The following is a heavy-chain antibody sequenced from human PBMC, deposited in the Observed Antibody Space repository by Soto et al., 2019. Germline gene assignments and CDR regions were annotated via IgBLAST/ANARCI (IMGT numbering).Heavy chain of an antibody. Sequence: PGGSLRLSCVASGFSFDKYAMAWVRQAPGKGLEWVSHVAAGGGHTYYAESVKGRFTISRDNSKNTLFLQINTLRADDTAIYFCARRTSFLGAFDYWGPGVLVTVSS. J-gene: IGHJ4*02. CDR2: VAAGGGHT. CDR3: ARRTSFLGAFDY. D-gene: IGHD3-16*02. CDR1: GFSFDKYA. V-gene: IGHV3-23*01.